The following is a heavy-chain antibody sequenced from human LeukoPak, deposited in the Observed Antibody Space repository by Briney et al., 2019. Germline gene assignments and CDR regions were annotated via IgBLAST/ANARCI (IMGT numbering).Heavy chain of an antibody. CDR3: ARTQYSSGWYNWFDP. CDR1: GFTISSYA. V-gene: IGHV3-23*01. Sequence: GGSLRLSCAASGFTISSYAMSWVRQAPGKGLEWVSAISGSGCITYYADSVKGRSTISRDNSKNTLYLQMNSLRAEDTAVYYCARTQYSSGWYNWFDPWGQGTLVTVSS. J-gene: IGHJ5*02. D-gene: IGHD6-19*01. CDR2: ISGSGCIT.